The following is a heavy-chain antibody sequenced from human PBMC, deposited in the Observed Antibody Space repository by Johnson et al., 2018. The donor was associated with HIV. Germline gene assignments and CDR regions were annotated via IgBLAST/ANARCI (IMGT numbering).Heavy chain of an antibody. D-gene: IGHD3-22*01. CDR2: ISYGGSNK. J-gene: IGHJ3*02. Sequence: QMQLVESGGGVVQPGRSLRLSCAASGFTFSSYGIHWVRQAPGKGLEWVAVISYGGSNKYYADSVKGRFTISRDNSKKTLYLQMNSLRTEDTAVYYCAKDRVEEVVVHDAFDIWGQGTMVTVSS. CDR3: AKDRVEEVVVHDAFDI. V-gene: IGHV3-30*18. CDR1: GFTFSSYG.